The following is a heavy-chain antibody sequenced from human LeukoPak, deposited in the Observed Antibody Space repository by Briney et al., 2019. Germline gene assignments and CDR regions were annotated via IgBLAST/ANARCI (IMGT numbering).Heavy chain of an antibody. CDR1: GFTFSSYA. V-gene: IGHV3-30*04. Sequence: GRSRRLSCVASGFTFSSYAMHWVRQAPGKGLEWVAVISYDGSNKYYADSVKGRFTISRDNSKNTLYLQMNSLRAEDTAVYYCAREGYYGSGSYGDAFDIWGQGTMVTVSS. CDR3: AREGYYGSGSYGDAFDI. J-gene: IGHJ3*02. CDR2: ISYDGSNK. D-gene: IGHD3-10*01.